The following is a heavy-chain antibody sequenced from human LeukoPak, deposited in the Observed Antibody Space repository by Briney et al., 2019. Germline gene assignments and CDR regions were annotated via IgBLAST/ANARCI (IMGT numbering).Heavy chain of an antibody. J-gene: IGHJ4*02. V-gene: IGHV4-39*01. Sequence: SETLSLTCTVSGGSISSYYWGWIRQPPGKGLEWIGSIYYSGSTYYNPSLKSRVTISVDTSKNQFSLKLSSVTAADTAVYYCARAVDHYGSGSYYPPPFDYWGQGTLVTVSS. CDR3: ARAVDHYGSGSYYPPPFDY. CDR1: GGSISSYY. D-gene: IGHD3-10*01. CDR2: IYYSGST.